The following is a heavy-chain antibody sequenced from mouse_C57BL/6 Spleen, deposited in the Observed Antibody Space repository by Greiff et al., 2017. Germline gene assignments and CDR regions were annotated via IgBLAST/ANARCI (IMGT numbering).Heavy chain of an antibody. CDR2: ISSGSSTI. CDR1: GFTFSDYG. V-gene: IGHV5-17*01. J-gene: IGHJ2*01. Sequence: EVKLVESGGGLVKPGGSLKLSCAASGFTFSDYGMHCVRQAPEKGLEWVAYISSGSSTIYYADTVKGRFTISRDNAKNTLFLQMTSLRSEDTAMYYCARDWYFDYWGQGTTLTVSS. CDR3: ARDWYFDY. D-gene: IGHD4-1*01.